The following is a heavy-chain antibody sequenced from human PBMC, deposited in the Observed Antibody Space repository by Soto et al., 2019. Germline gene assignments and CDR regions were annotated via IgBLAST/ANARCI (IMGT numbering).Heavy chain of an antibody. CDR1: GGSISSSNW. CDR3: ASGRSGWYYFDY. D-gene: IGHD6-19*01. CDR2: FYHSGST. J-gene: IGHJ4*02. V-gene: IGHV4-4*02. Sequence: QVQLQESGPGLVKPSGTLSLTCAVSGGSISSSNWWSWVRQPPGKGLEWIGEFYHSGSTNYNPSLRSRVTISVDKSKNRVSLKLSSVTAADTAVYYCASGRSGWYYFDYWGPGTLVTVSS.